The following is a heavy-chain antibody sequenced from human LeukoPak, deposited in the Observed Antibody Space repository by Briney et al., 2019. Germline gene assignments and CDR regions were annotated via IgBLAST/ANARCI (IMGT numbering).Heavy chain of an antibody. D-gene: IGHD4-17*01. V-gene: IGHV3-53*01. J-gene: IGHJ5*02. CDR2: IYSGGTT. Sequence: GGSLRLSCSASGFIVSSNFMSWVRQAPGKGLEWVSVIYSGGTTYYADSVKGRFTISRDNSKNALYLQMNSLRAEDTAVYYCAKDYGDYVGWFDPWGQGTLVTVSS. CDR1: GFIVSSNF. CDR3: AKDYGDYVGWFDP.